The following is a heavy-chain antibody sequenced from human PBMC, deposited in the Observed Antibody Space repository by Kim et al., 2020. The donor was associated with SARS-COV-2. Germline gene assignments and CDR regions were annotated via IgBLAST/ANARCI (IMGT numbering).Heavy chain of an antibody. Sequence: GESLKISCKGSGYSFTSYWISWVRQMPGKGLEWMGRIDPSDSYTNYSQSFQGHVTISADKSISTAYLQWSSLKASDTAMYYCARRDCSSTSCHYYYYYGMDVWGQGTTVTVSS. V-gene: IGHV5-10-1*01. D-gene: IGHD2-2*01. CDR3: ARRDCSSTSCHYYYYYGMDV. J-gene: IGHJ6*02. CDR2: IDPSDSYT. CDR1: GYSFTSYW.